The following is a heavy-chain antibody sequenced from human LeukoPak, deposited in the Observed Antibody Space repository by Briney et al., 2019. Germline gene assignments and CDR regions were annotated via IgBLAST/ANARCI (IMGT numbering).Heavy chain of an antibody. D-gene: IGHD1-26*01. V-gene: IGHV3-23*01. Sequence: GESLRLSCAASGFIFSSYAMNWVRQAPGKGLEWVPGISGSGGSTFYADSVKGRFTISRDNSKNTAYLQMNSLRAEDTAVYYCAKDMSSDSGSWNGYFDYWGQGTLVTVSS. CDR3: AKDMSSDSGSWNGYFDY. CDR1: GFIFSSYA. J-gene: IGHJ4*02. CDR2: ISGSGGST.